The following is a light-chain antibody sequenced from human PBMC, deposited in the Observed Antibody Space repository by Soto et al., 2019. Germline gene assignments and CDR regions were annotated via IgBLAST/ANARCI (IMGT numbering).Light chain of an antibody. CDR1: QSLLHSNGYNY. CDR3: VQALQSPPWT. CDR2: LGS. V-gene: IGKV2-28*01. J-gene: IGKJ1*01. Sequence: DIVVTQSPLTLPVTPGETASISCRSSQSLLHSNGYNYLDWYLQKPGQSPQLLIYLGSNRAYRVPDRFSGSGSGTDFTLKISRVEAEDVGVYYCVQALQSPPWTFGQGTKVEIK.